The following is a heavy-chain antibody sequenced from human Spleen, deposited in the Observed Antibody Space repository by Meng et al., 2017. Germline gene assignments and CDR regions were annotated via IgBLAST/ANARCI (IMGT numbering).Heavy chain of an antibody. CDR1: GFTFSDYE. CDR2: ISSSARTI. J-gene: IGHJ4*02. CDR3: ARERYYDYVWGSYDY. V-gene: IGHV3-48*03. Sequence: GESLKISCAASGFTFSDYEMSWVRQAPGKGLEWVSYISSSARTIYYADSVKGRFTISRDNAKNSLYLQMNSLRAEDTAVYYCARERYYDYVWGSYDYWGQGTLVTVSS. D-gene: IGHD3-16*01.